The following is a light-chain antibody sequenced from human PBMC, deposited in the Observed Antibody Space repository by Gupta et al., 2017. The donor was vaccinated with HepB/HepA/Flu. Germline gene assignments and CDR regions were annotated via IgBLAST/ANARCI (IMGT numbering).Light chain of an antibody. CDR1: SSNIGSNY. CDR3: AAWDDSLSGWV. Sequence: SVLTQPPSASGTPGQRVTISCSGSSSNIGSNYVYWYQPLPGTAPKLLMYRNNKRLSGVPDRFSGSKSGTSASLAISWLRAEDEADYYCAAWDDSLSGWVFGGGTKLTVL. J-gene: IGLJ3*02. V-gene: IGLV1-47*01. CDR2: RNN.